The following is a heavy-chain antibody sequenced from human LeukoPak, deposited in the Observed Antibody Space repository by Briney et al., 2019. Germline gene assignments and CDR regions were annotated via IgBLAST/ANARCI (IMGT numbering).Heavy chain of an antibody. J-gene: IGHJ3*02. CDR3: ARKPASGYVDASAFDI. D-gene: IGHD5-12*01. CDR2: LYYRGST. V-gene: IGHV4-39*07. Sequence: KTSETLSLTCTVSGGSINSGSYYWGWVRQPPGNGLEWIVSLYYRGSTYSNPSLRSRVTISVDTSKNQFSLKLSSVTAADTAVYYCARKPASGYVDASAFDIWGQGTMVTVSS. CDR1: GGSINSGSYY.